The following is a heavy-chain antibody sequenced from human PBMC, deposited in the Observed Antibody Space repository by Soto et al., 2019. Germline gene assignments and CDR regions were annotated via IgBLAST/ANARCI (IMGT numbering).Heavy chain of an antibody. J-gene: IGHJ6*02. D-gene: IGHD6-13*01. V-gene: IGHV1-18*04. Sequence: ASVKVSCKASGYTFTSYGIGWVRQAPRQGLEWMGWISAYNGNTNYAQKLQGRVTMTTDTSTSTAYMELRSLRSGDTAVYYCARDIVTISSSWSKTFYYYGMDVWGQGTTVTVSS. CDR3: ARDIVTISSSWSKTFYYYGMDV. CDR2: ISAYNGNT. CDR1: GYTFTSYG.